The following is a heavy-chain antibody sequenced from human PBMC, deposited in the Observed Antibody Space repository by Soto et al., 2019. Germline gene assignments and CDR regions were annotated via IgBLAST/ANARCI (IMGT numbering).Heavy chain of an antibody. CDR1: GYSFTSYW. Sequence: GESLTISCKVSGYSFTSYWIVWVLQMPGKGLEWMGIIYPGDSDTRYSPSFQGQVTISADKSISTAYLQWSSLKASDTAMYYCATGLKKHITPDDYYHYGMDVWGQGTTVTVSS. D-gene: IGHD3-3*01. V-gene: IGHV5-51*01. CDR2: IYPGDSDT. CDR3: ATGLKKHITPDDYYHYGMDV. J-gene: IGHJ6*01.